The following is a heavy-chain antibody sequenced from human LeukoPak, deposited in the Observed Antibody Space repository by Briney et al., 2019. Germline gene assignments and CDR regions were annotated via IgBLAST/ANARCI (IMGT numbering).Heavy chain of an antibody. J-gene: IGHJ4*02. V-gene: IGHV4-39*07. Sequence: PSETLSLTCTVSGGSISNSSSYWGWIRQPPGKGLEWIGSIYYSGSTYYNPSLKSRVTISVDTSKNQFSLKLSSVTAADTAVYYCARDCAGYDSSGYDYWGQGTLVTVSS. CDR1: GGSISNSSSY. D-gene: IGHD3-22*01. CDR2: IYYSGST. CDR3: ARDCAGYDSSGYDY.